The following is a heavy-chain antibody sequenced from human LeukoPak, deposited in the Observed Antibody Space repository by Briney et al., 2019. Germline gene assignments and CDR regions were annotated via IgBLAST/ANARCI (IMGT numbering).Heavy chain of an antibody. D-gene: IGHD3-22*01. CDR2: ISYDGSNI. CDR3: STDYSSGYYRTFDY. CDR1: GFTFSSYA. V-gene: IGHV3-30*04. J-gene: IGHJ4*02. Sequence: GGSLRLSCAASGFTFSSYAMHWVRQAPGKGLEWVAVISYDGSNIYYADSVKGRFTISRDNSKNTLYLQVNSLRAEDTAVYYCSTDYSSGYYRTFDYWGQGTLVTVSS.